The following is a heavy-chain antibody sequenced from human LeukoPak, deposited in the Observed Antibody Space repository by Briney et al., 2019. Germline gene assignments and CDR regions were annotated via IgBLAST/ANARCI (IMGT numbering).Heavy chain of an antibody. CDR3: ARDWGEVGATQDAFDI. D-gene: IGHD1-26*01. CDR2: INPSGGST. Sequence: GASVKVSCKASGYTFTSYYMHWVRQAPGQGLEWMGIINPSGGSTSYAQKFQGRVTTTRDMSTSTVYMELSSLRSEDTAVYYCARDWGEVGATQDAFDIWGQGTMVTVSS. V-gene: IGHV1-46*01. CDR1: GYTFTSYY. J-gene: IGHJ3*02.